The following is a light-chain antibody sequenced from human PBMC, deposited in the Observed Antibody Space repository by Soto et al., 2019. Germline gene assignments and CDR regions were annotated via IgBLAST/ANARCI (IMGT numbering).Light chain of an antibody. CDR1: QSVSSSY. V-gene: IGKV3-20*01. J-gene: IGKJ1*01. CDR3: QQYGGSPRT. CDR2: GAS. Sequence: IVVTQTQGTLSLSPGERATLSCRASQSVSSSYLAWYQQKPGQAPRLLIYGASSRATGIPDRFSGSGSGTDFTLTISRLEPEDFAVYYCQQYGGSPRTFGQGTMVDI.